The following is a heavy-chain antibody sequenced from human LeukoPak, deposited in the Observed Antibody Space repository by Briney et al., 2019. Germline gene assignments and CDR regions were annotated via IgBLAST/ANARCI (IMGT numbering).Heavy chain of an antibody. CDR3: ARHLPYSSSSQDYSYYMDV. Sequence: SETLSLTCTVSGGSISSYYWSWIRQPPGKGLEWIGYIYYSGSTNYNPSLKSRVTISVDTSKNQFSLKLSSVTAADTAVYYCARHLPYSSSSQDYSYYMDVWGKGTTVTVSS. CDR2: IYYSGST. J-gene: IGHJ6*03. V-gene: IGHV4-59*08. CDR1: GGSISSYY. D-gene: IGHD6-6*01.